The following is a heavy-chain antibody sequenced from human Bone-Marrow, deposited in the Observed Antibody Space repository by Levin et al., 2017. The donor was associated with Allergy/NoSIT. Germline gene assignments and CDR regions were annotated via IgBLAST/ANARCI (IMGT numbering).Heavy chain of an antibody. CDR3: GKDVSHYDTSGYIDY. J-gene: IGHJ4*02. D-gene: IGHD3-22*01. CDR1: GFNFGDHA. Sequence: GGSLRLSCAASGFNFGDHAMHWVRQGPGKGLQWVSGISWNGAIIGYADSLKGRFTISRDNAKTSLYLEIYSLRPEDTAFYYCGKDVSHYDTSGYIDYWGQGTLVTVSS. CDR2: ISWNGAII. V-gene: IGHV3-9*01.